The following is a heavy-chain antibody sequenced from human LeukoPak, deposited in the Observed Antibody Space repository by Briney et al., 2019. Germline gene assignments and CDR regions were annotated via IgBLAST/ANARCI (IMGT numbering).Heavy chain of an antibody. CDR3: ARVSLLWFGELSRNWFDP. J-gene: IGHJ5*02. CDR1: GYSISSGYY. CDR2: IYHSGST. D-gene: IGHD3-10*01. V-gene: IGHV4-38-2*02. Sequence: SETLSLTCTVSGYSISSGYYWGWIRQPPGKGLEWIGSIYHSGSTYYNPSLKSRVTISVDTSTNQFSLKLSSVTAADTAVYYCARVSLLWFGELSRNWFDPWGQGTLVTVSS.